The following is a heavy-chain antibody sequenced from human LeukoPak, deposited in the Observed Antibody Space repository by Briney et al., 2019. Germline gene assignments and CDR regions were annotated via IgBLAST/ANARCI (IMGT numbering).Heavy chain of an antibody. CDR1: GGSISSENW. Sequence: SETLSLTCGVFGGSISSENWWNWVRQPPGKGLEWIGETYHAGHINYNPSLKSRVTISMDKSKNQLYLKVTSVTAADTAAYYCARGGGYYFDYWGQGILVAVSS. J-gene: IGHJ4*02. CDR3: ARGGGYYFDY. D-gene: IGHD5-12*01. CDR2: TYHAGHI. V-gene: IGHV4-4*02.